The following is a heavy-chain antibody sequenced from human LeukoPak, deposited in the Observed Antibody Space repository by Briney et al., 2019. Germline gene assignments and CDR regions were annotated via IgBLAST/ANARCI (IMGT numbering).Heavy chain of an antibody. J-gene: IGHJ4*02. D-gene: IGHD3-22*01. CDR3: AGRPNYYDSSGYL. Sequence: SETLSLTCTVSGDSISSYFWSWIRQPPGKGLEWIGYIYYSGNTDYNPSLKSRVTISVDTSKNQFSLKLTPVTAADTAVYYCAGRPNYYDSSGYLWGQGTLVTVSS. V-gene: IGHV4-59*01. CDR2: IYYSGNT. CDR1: GDSISSYF.